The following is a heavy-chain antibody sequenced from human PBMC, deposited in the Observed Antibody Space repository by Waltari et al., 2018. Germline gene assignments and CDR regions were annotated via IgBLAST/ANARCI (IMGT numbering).Heavy chain of an antibody. D-gene: IGHD2-8*01. CDR2: IYYSGST. V-gene: IGHV4-31*01. Sequence: QVQLQESGPGLVKPSQTLSLTCTVSGGSISSGGSYWSWIRPTPGKGLAWIGYIYYSGSTYYNPSLKSLVTISVDTSKNQFSLKLSSVTAADTAVYYCARVVGYCTNGVCSGMDYYYGMDVWGQGTTVTVSS. CDR1: GGSISSGGSY. CDR3: ARVVGYCTNGVCSGMDYYYGMDV. J-gene: IGHJ6*02.